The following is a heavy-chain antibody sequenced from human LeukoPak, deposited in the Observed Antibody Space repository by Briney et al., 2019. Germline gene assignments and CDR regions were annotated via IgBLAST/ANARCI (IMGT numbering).Heavy chain of an antibody. CDR1: GGSISSYY. Sequence: PSETLSLTCTVSGGSISSYYWSWIRQPPGKGLEWIGYIYYSGSTNYNPSLKSRVTISVDTSKNQFSLKLSSVTAADTAVYYCARDPAGGSYGFAFDIWGQGTMVTVSS. CDR2: IYYSGST. V-gene: IGHV4-59*01. D-gene: IGHD1-26*01. J-gene: IGHJ3*02. CDR3: ARDPAGGSYGFAFDI.